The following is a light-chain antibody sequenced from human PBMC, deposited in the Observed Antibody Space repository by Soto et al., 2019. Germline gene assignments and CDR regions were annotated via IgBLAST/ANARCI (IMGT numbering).Light chain of an antibody. CDR2: AAS. Sequence: DIQMTQSPSSLSASVGDRVTITCRASQGIASYLAWYQQKPGQAPNLLIYAASTLQSGVPSRFSGSGSGTDFPLTISSLQPEDFATYYCQQLNSYPLTFGGGTKVEI. J-gene: IGKJ4*01. V-gene: IGKV1-9*01. CDR3: QQLNSYPLT. CDR1: QGIASY.